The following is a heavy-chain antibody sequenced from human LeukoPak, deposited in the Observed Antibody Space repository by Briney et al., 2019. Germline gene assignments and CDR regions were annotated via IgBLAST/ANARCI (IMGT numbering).Heavy chain of an antibody. CDR3: ASRSTGTAAYYYYYMDV. CDR2: VTPIFGTA. V-gene: IGHV1-69*05. CDR1: GGTFSSYA. D-gene: IGHD1-1*01. J-gene: IGHJ6*03. Sequence: SVKVSCKASGGTFSSYAISWVRQAPGQGLEWMGGVTPIFGTANYAQKFQGRVTITTDESTSTAYMELSSLRSEDTAVYYCASRSTGTAAYYYYYMDVWGKGTTVTVSS.